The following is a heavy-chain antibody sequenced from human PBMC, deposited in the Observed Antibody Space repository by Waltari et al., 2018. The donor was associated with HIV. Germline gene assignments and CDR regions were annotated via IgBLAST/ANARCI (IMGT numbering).Heavy chain of an antibody. J-gene: IGHJ5*02. CDR1: GCGFRSGG. Sequence: EGRLWEAGGSLVRQGGTIRLARARAGCGFRSGGMCWVRQTPGRGLEWVGRIRSQCDTVATDVGAPIKGRFAVARDDSKSTLFLQMTALKVDDTGMYYCVPDSHDYGPVGNSWGQGTLVTVSS. D-gene: IGHD4-17*01. CDR2: IRSQCDTVAT. CDR3: VPDSHDYGPVGNS. V-gene: IGHV3-15*01.